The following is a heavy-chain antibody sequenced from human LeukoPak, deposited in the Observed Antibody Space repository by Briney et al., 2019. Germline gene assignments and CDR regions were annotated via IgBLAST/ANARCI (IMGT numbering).Heavy chain of an antibody. Sequence: GSSVKVSCKASGGTFSSYAISWVRQAPGQGLEWMGGIIPIFGTANYAQKFQGRVTITADESTSTAYMELSSLRSEDTAVYYCARELPYTDGYNMFDYWGQGTLVTVSS. CDR1: GGTFSSYA. J-gene: IGHJ4*02. CDR2: IIPIFGTA. V-gene: IGHV1-69*01. CDR3: ARELPYTDGYNMFDY. D-gene: IGHD5-24*01.